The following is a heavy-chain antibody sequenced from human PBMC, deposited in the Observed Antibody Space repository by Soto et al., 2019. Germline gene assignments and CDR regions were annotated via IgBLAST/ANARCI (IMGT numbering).Heavy chain of an antibody. Sequence: PGGSLRLSCAASGFTFSNYAMSWVRQAPGKGLEWVSGISGSGGSTYYADSVKGRFTISRDNSKNTLYPQMNSLRAEDTAAYYCAKSSGYGSFGELLEIDYWGQGTLVTVSS. D-gene: IGHD3-10*01. J-gene: IGHJ4*02. V-gene: IGHV3-23*01. CDR3: AKSSGYGSFGELLEIDY. CDR1: GFTFSNYA. CDR2: ISGSGGST.